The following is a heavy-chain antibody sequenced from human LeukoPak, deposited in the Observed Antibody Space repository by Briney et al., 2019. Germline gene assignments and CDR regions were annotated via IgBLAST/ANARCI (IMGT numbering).Heavy chain of an antibody. Sequence: GASVKVSCKTSGYTFTGYFMHWVRQAPGQGLEWMGWVNPNSGDTNYAQNFQGRVTLTRDTSITTAYMELTRLRSDDTAVYYCVRESVVARRLDPLDYWGQGTLVTVSS. CDR2: VNPNSGDT. CDR3: VRESVVARRLDPLDY. D-gene: IGHD2-15*01. CDR1: GYTFTGYF. V-gene: IGHV1-2*02. J-gene: IGHJ4*02.